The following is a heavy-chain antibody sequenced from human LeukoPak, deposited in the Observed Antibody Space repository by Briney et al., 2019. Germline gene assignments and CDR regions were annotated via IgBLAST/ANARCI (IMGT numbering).Heavy chain of an antibody. CDR2: MNPNSGNT. CDR3: ARGLDSSGYYYDY. J-gene: IGHJ4*02. V-gene: IGHV1-8*03. Sequence: GASVKVSCKASGYTFTSYDINWVRQATGQGLEWMGWMNPNSGNTGYAQKFQGRVTITRNTSISTAYMELSSLRSEDTAVYYCARGLDSSGYYYDYWGQGTLVTVSS. D-gene: IGHD3-22*01. CDR1: GYTFTSYD.